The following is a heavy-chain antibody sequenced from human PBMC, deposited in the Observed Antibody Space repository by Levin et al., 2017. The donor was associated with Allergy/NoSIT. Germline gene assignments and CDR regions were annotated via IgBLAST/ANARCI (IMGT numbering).Heavy chain of an antibody. D-gene: IGHD5-12*01. CDR2: IYTTGST. J-gene: IGHJ4*02. CDR3: EREDAYSGYHTSPT. V-gene: IGHV4-61*02. CDR1: GDSISSGSFF. Sequence: SETLSLTCTVSGDSISSGSFFWTWIRQPAGTGLEWIGRIYTTGSTDYNPSLQSRVTISMDTSKNQFSLNLTSVTAADAAVYFCEREDAYSGYHTSPTWGQGTLVTVSS.